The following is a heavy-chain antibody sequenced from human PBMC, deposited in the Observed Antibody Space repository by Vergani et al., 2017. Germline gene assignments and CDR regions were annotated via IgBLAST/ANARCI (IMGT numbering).Heavy chain of an antibody. V-gene: IGHV3-23*01. D-gene: IGHD6-13*01. J-gene: IGHJ4*02. CDR3: AKVPGYSSSWYEDY. CDR1: GFTFSSYA. Sequence: EVQLLESGGGLVQPGGSLRLSCAASGFTFSSYAMSWVRRAPGKGLEWVSAISGSGGSTYYADSVKGRFTISRDNSKNTLYLQMNSLRAEDTAVYYCAKVPGYSSSWYEDYWGQGTLVTVSS. CDR2: ISGSGGST.